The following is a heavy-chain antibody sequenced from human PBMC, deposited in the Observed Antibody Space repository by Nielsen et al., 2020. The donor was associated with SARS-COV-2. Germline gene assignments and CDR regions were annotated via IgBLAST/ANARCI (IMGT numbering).Heavy chain of an antibody. J-gene: IGHJ6*02. V-gene: IGHV3-30-3*01. CDR1: GFTFSSYA. D-gene: IGHD2-15*01. CDR2: ISYDGSNK. CDR3: ARGGDYCSGGSCYLYYYYYGMDV. Sequence: LSLTCAASGFTFSSYAMHWVRQAPGKGLEWVAVISYDGSNKYYADSVKGRFTISRDNSKNTLYLQMNSLRAEDTAVYYCARGGDYCSGGSCYLYYYYYGMDVWGQGTTVTVSS.